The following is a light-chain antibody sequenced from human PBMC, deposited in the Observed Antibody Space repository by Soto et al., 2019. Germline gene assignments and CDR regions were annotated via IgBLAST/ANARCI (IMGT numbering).Light chain of an antibody. J-gene: IGLJ3*02. Sequence: QLVLTQPPSASGSPGQSVTISCTGTSSDVGGYNYVSWYQQYPGRAPKLMIYEVTKRPSGVPDRFSGSKSGNTASLTVSGLTAEDESDYYCSSYAASNNFYFVFGGGTKLTVL. CDR1: SSDVGGYNY. CDR3: SSYAASNNFYFV. CDR2: EVT. V-gene: IGLV2-8*01.